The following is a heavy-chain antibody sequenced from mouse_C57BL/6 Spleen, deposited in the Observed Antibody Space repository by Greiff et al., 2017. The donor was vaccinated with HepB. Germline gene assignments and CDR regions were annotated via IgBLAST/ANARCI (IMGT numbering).Heavy chain of an antibody. CDR3: ARGGNYDGDAMDY. CDR1: GYTFTSYW. J-gene: IGHJ4*01. V-gene: IGHV1-53*01. D-gene: IGHD2-4*01. Sequence: QVQLQQPGTELVKPGASVKLSCKASGYTFTSYWMHWVKQRPGQGLEWIGNINPSNGGTNYNEKFKSKATLTVDKSSSTAYMQLRSLTSEDSAVYYCARGGNYDGDAMDYWGQGTSVTVSS. CDR2: INPSNGGT.